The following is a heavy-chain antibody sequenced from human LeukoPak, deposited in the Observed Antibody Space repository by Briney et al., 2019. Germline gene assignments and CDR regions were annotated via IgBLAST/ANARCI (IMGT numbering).Heavy chain of an antibody. D-gene: IGHD3-10*01. V-gene: IGHV3-21*01. Sequence: GGSLRLSCAASGFTFRDYSMNWVRHVPGKGLEWISSMSSRGTYIYYADAVKGRFTTSRDNTQSSVFLQMNSLRVDDTAIYYCARELSWGFSFDYWGQGTLVTVSS. CDR3: ARELSWGFSFDY. CDR1: GFTFRDYS. J-gene: IGHJ4*02. CDR2: MSSRGTYI.